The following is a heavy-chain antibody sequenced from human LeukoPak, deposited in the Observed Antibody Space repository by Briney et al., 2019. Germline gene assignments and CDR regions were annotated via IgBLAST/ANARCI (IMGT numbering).Heavy chain of an antibody. D-gene: IGHD6-13*01. CDR3: AKDGPEGSSWYGPIDY. V-gene: IGHV3-23*01. CDR2: ISGSGGST. CDR1: GFTFSSYW. Sequence: GGSLRLSCAASGFTFSSYWMSWVRQAPGKGLEWVSAISGSGGSTYYADSVRGRFTISRDNSKNTLYLQMNSLRAEDTAVYFCAKDGPEGSSWYGPIDYWGQGALVTVSP. J-gene: IGHJ4*02.